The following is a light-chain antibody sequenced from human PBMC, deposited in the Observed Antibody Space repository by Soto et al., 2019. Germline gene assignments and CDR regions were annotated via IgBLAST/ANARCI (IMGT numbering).Light chain of an antibody. J-gene: IGKJ1*01. V-gene: IGKV1-5*03. CDR3: QHYNSYSEA. Sequence: DIQITQSPSTLSGSVGDRVTITCRASQTISSWLAWYQQKPGKAPKLLIYKASTLKSGVPSRFRGIRSGTEFTLTISRLQPDDFQTYYCQHYNSYSEAFGQGTKVDI. CDR2: KAS. CDR1: QTISSW.